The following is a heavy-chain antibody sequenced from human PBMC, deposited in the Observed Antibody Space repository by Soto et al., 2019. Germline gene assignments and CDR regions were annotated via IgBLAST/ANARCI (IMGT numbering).Heavy chain of an antibody. CDR2: ISNSGST. CDR3: AREDFYYGMDV. J-gene: IGHJ6*02. V-gene: IGHV4-61*01. CDR1: GGSVTSGTYY. Sequence: QVQLQESGPGLVKTSETLSLTCTVSGGSVTSGTYYWSWIRQPPGKGLEWLGYISNSGSTNYNPSLKSRFTTSVDTSKNQFALMLSSVTAADTAVYFCAREDFYYGMDVGGQGTTVIVSS.